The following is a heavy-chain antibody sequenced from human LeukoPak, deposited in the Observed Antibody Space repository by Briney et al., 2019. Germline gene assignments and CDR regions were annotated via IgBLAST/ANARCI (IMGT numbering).Heavy chain of an antibody. CDR1: GYSFINYW. J-gene: IGHJ4*02. V-gene: IGHV5-51*01. CDR2: IYPGDSDT. CDR3: ARTYSGSYYGLDY. D-gene: IGHD1-26*01. Sequence: GESLKISCKGSGYSFINYWIAWVRQMPGKGLEWMGIIYPGDSDTTYSPSFQGQVTISADKSISTAYLQWSSLKASDTAMYYCARTYSGSYYGLDYWGQGTLVTVSS.